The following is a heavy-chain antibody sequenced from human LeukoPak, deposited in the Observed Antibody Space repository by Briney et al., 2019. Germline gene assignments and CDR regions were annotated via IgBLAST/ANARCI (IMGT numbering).Heavy chain of an antibody. Sequence: GGSLRLSCIASGFTFSDYWMHWVRQAPGKGPVWVSRIISDGSSVSYVDSVKGRFTISRDNSKNTLSLQMNSLRLEDTAVYYCAKDSRSRNGIYDPFDIWGQGTVVTVSS. CDR2: IISDGSSV. D-gene: IGHD2-8*01. CDR1: GFTFSDYW. V-gene: IGHV3-74*01. J-gene: IGHJ3*02. CDR3: AKDSRSRNGIYDPFDI.